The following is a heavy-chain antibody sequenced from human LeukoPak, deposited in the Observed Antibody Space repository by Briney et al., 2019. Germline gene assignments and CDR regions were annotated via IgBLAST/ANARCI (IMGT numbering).Heavy chain of an antibody. Sequence: PSETLSLTCAVYGGSFSGYYWSWIRQPPGKGLEWIGEINHSGSTNYNPSLKSRVTISVDTSKNQFSLKLSSVTAADTAVYYCAREEYSYDSSGLYLSWFDPWGQGTLVTVSS. V-gene: IGHV4-34*01. J-gene: IGHJ5*02. CDR3: AREEYSYDSSGLYLSWFDP. CDR2: INHSGST. D-gene: IGHD3-22*01. CDR1: GGSFSGYY.